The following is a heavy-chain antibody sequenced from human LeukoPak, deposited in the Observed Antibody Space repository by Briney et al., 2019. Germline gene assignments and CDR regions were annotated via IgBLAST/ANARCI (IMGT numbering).Heavy chain of an antibody. CDR2: MSYDGSKK. Sequence: GGSLRLSCAASGFTFSSYAMHWVRQAPGKGLEWVAVMSYDGSKKYYADSVKGRFTISRDNSKNTLYLQMNSLRAEDTAVYYCARETPYSSSWYRYYYYGMDVWGQGTTVTVSS. V-gene: IGHV3-30-3*01. D-gene: IGHD6-13*01. CDR3: ARETPYSSSWYRYYYYGMDV. J-gene: IGHJ6*02. CDR1: GFTFSSYA.